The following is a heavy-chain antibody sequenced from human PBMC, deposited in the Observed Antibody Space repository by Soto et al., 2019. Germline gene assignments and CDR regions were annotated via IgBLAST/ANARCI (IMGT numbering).Heavy chain of an antibody. J-gene: IGHJ6*03. Sequence: GASVKVSCKASGYTFTSYGISWVRQAPGQGLEWMGWISAYNGNTNYAQKLQGRVTMTTDTSTSTAYMELRSLRSDDTAVYYCARDLLPYYYYYYMDVWGKGTTVTVSS. V-gene: IGHV1-18*01. CDR3: ARDLLPYYYYYYMDV. D-gene: IGHD2-15*01. CDR1: GYTFTSYG. CDR2: ISAYNGNT.